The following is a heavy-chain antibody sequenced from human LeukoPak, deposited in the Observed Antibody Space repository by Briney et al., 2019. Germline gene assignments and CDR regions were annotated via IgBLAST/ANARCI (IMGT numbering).Heavy chain of an antibody. J-gene: IGHJ4*02. Sequence: PSETLFLTCTVSGGSISDSRTWGWVRQPPGKGLEWIANIHNDGRTASNPSLRSRLTISQDTSKNQFSLKVSSVTAADTAFYYCARVLTAAGLDFWGQGTLVTVSS. CDR1: GGSISDSRT. D-gene: IGHD6-25*01. CDR3: ARVLTAAGLDF. V-gene: IGHV4-39*07. CDR2: IHNDGRT.